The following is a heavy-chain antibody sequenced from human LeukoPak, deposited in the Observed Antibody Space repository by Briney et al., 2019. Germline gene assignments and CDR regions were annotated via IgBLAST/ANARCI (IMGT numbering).Heavy chain of an antibody. CDR3: ARENTTMVESSRLDS. Sequence: GGSLRLSCAPSGFTISSHWMRWVRQGPRKGLVCVSRINSIVSSISYGDSVKGRFTISRDNAKNTLYLQMNSLRAEDTAVYYCARENTTMVESSRLDSWGQGTLVTVSS. D-gene: IGHD5-18*01. CDR2: INSIVSSI. J-gene: IGHJ4*02. CDR1: GFTISSHW. V-gene: IGHV3-74*01.